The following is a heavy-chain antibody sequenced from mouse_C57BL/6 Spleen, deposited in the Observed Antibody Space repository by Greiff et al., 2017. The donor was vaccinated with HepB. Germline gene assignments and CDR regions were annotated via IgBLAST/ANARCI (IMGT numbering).Heavy chain of an antibody. Sequence: QVQLKQPGAELVRPGSSVKLSCKASGYTFTSYWMHWVKQRPIQGLEWIGNIDPSDSETHYNQKFKDKATLTVDKSSSTAYMQLSSLTSEDSAVYYCARNPSYSYAMDYWGQGTSVTVSS. CDR2: IDPSDSET. J-gene: IGHJ4*01. CDR1: GYTFTSYW. D-gene: IGHD2-10*01. V-gene: IGHV1-52*01. CDR3: ARNPSYSYAMDY.